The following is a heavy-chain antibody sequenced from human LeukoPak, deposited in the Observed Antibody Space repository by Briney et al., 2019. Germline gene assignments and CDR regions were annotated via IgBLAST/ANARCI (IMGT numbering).Heavy chain of an antibody. J-gene: IGHJ4*02. Sequence: SVTLSLTCTVSGASISSSYWNWIRQPPGRRMEWIGFIAYTGSTTYNPSLKSRVTLALDASKDQFSLTLSSVTAADTAVYYCARQVFGEGDSDYFDSWGQGTLVTVSS. CDR1: GASISSSY. V-gene: IGHV4-59*08. CDR3: ARQVFGEGDSDYFDS. D-gene: IGHD3-10*01. CDR2: IAYTGST.